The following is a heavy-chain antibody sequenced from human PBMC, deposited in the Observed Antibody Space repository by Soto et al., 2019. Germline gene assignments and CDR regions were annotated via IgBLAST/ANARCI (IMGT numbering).Heavy chain of an antibody. CDR1: GGSFSGYY. V-gene: IGHV4-34*01. J-gene: IGHJ5*02. Sequence: SETLSLTCAVHGGSFSGYYWTWIRQAPGKGLAWIGEIDHSGGTNYNSSLKSRVTISVDTSKNQFSLKLSSVTAADTAVYYCARQCETSPHWFDPWGQGTLVTVSS. CDR3: ARQCETSPHWFDP. CDR2: IDHSGGT.